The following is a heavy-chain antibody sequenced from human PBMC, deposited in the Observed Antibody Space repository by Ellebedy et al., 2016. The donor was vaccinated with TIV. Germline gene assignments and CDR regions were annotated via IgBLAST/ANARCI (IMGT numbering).Heavy chain of an antibody. J-gene: IGHJ4*02. V-gene: IGHV1-8*01. Sequence: AASVKVSCKASGYTFTSYDINWVRQATGQGLEWMGWMNPNSGNTGYAQKFQGRVTITRNTSIRTAYMELSSLRAEDTAIYYCAKSPSRKPGLLDYWGQGTLVTVSS. CDR1: GYTFTSYD. CDR3: AKSPSRKPGLLDY. D-gene: IGHD1-14*01. CDR2: MNPNSGNT.